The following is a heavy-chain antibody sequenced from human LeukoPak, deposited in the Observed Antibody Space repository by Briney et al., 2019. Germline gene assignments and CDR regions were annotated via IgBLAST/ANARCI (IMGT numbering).Heavy chain of an antibody. D-gene: IGHD6-19*01. V-gene: IGHV3-23*01. CDR2: ISSGGGGS. CDR3: AKGGWTGWFDP. Sequence: GVSLRLSCAGSGFTFSRYAMTWVRQAPGKGLEWVSIISSGGGGSYYADSVKGRFTISRDNSKNTLYLQMNSLRAEDTAIYYCAKGGWTGWFDPWGPGTLVTVSS. J-gene: IGHJ5*02. CDR1: GFTFSRYA.